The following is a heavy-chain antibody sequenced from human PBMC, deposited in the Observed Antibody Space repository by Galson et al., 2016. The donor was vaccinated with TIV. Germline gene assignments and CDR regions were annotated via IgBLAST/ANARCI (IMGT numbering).Heavy chain of an antibody. V-gene: IGHV3-30-3*01. CDR3: TGDGRGNWKYVDYFDY. CDR2: ISHDGNNK. D-gene: IGHD1-7*01. Sequence: SLRLSCAASGFTFDSYTFHWVRQTPGKGLEWVAIISHDGNNKDVADSVQGRFTISRDSSKNTVYLQMNNLRPEDTALYFCTGDGRGNWKYVDYFDYWGQGTLVTVSS. J-gene: IGHJ4*02. CDR1: GFTFDSYT.